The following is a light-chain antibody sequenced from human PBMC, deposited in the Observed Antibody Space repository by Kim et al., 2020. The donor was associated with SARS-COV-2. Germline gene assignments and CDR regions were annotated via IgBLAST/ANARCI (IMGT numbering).Light chain of an antibody. CDR3: QSYDTSLSGFYV. Sequence: VNISCTGSSSNIGADYTVHWYQQLPGTAPKLLIYNDNNRPSGVPDRFSGSKSGSSASLAITGLQAEDEADYYCQSYDTSLSGFYVFGTGTKVTVL. CDR2: NDN. CDR1: SSNIGADYT. J-gene: IGLJ1*01. V-gene: IGLV1-40*01.